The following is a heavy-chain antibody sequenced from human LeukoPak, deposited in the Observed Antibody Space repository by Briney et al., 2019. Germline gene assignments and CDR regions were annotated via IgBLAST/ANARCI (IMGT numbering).Heavy chain of an antibody. V-gene: IGHV4-38-2*01. CDR1: GHSISSTYY. Sequence: SETLSLTCAVTGHSISSTYYCAWIRQPPGRGLEWIGSISHIGSIFYNPSLQSRVTISVDTSENRFSLKLSSVTAADTAIYYCAGQHDVNAYYFYWGQGTLVSVSS. CDR2: ISHIGSI. D-gene: IGHD3-16*01. CDR3: AGQHDVNAYYFY. J-gene: IGHJ4*02.